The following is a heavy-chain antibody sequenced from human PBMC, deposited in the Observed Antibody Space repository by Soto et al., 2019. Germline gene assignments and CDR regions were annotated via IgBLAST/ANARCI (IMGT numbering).Heavy chain of an antibody. CDR3: ARDPRPLRV. V-gene: IGHV3-30-3*01. CDR1: GFTFSSYA. D-gene: IGHD6-6*01. CDR2: ISYDGSNK. J-gene: IGHJ6*02. Sequence: PVGSLRLSCAASGFTFSSYAMHWVRQAPGKGLEWVAVISYDGSNKYYADSVKGRFTISRDNSKNTLYLQMNSLRAEDTAVYYCARDPRPLRVWGQGTTVTVSS.